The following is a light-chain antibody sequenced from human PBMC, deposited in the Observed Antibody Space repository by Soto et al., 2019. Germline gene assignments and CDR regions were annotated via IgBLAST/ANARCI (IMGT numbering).Light chain of an antibody. Sequence: DIQMTQFPSSLSASVGDRVTITCRASQGIRNDLGGYQQKPGKAPKRLIYAASSLQSGVPSRFSGSGSGTEFTLAISSMQPEDSATCYWLQHSTYPLTFGQGTKVEIK. J-gene: IGKJ1*01. V-gene: IGKV1-17*01. CDR3: LQHSTYPLT. CDR2: AAS. CDR1: QGIRND.